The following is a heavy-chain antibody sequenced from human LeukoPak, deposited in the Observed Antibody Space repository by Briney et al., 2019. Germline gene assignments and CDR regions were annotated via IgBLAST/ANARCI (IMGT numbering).Heavy chain of an antibody. V-gene: IGHV3-23*01. J-gene: IGHJ3*02. CDR3: VKDSIIVVVTNDAFDI. CDR2: ISGSGGST. Sequence: GGSLRLSCAASGFTFSSYAMSWVRQAPGKGLEWVSAISGSGGSTYYADSVKGRFTISRDNSKNTLYLQMNSLRAEDTAVYYCVKDSIIVVVTNDAFDIWGQGTMVTVSS. CDR1: GFTFSSYA. D-gene: IGHD3-22*01.